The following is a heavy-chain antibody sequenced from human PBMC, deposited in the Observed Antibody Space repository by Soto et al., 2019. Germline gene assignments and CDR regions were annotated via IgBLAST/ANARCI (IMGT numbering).Heavy chain of an antibody. D-gene: IGHD3-22*01. CDR1: GFTFSIYS. CDR3: ARDSDDSSGYYLLGVYYFDY. CDR2: IMPGSSHI. J-gene: IGHJ4*02. V-gene: IGHV3-48*01. Sequence: PGGSLRLSCAASGFTFSIYSMNWVRQAPGKGLEWVSYIMPGSSHIFYADSVKGRFTISRDNAKNSLYLQMNSLRAEDTAVYYCARDSDDSSGYYLLGVYYFDYWGQGTLVTVSS.